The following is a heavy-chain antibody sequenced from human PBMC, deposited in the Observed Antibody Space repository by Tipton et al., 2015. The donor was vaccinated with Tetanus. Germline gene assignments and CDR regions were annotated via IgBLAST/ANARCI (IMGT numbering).Heavy chain of an antibody. D-gene: IGHD3-22*01. CDR2: IIPIFGTI. J-gene: IGHJ4*02. Sequence: QSGAEVKEPGSSVKVSRKTSGGSFSTYITSWVRQAPGQGLEWMGGIIPIFGTITHAQKFQGRVTITADRSTNTAYMELNSLTSEDTAVYYCARSKGGTRVYYAIAFWGQGTLVTVSS. CDR1: GGSFSTYI. CDR3: ARSKGGTRVYYAIAF. V-gene: IGHV1-69*06.